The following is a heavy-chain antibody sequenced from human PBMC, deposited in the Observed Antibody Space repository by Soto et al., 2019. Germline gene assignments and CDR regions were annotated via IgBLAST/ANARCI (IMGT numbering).Heavy chain of an antibody. V-gene: IGHV4-4*07. CDR3: ARHFDVDPSLDHYYFDL. Sequence: SETLSLTCTVSGVSITPYLWSWIRQPAGEAPEWLGHIYASGSTTYNPSLKSRVTMFVSQTQVSLRLTSVTAADTAVYYCARHFDVDPSLDHYYFDLWGRGALVTVSS. CDR2: IYASGST. J-gene: IGHJ2*01. CDR1: GVSITPYL. D-gene: IGHD3-9*01.